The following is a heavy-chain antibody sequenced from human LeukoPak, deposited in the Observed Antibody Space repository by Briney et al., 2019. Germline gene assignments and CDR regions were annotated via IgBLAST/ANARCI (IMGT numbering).Heavy chain of an antibody. V-gene: IGHV4-59*08. Sequence: SETLSLTCTVSGGPMSGHYWSWIRQTPGKGLEWIGYIYHDGSTNSNPSLKSRVTMSVDTSKNEFSLKLTSVIAADAAVYFCARHVRQDYNYIDYWGRGTLVTVSS. CDR3: ARHVRQDYNYIDY. CDR1: GGPMSGHY. CDR2: IYHDGST. D-gene: IGHD4-11*01. J-gene: IGHJ4*01.